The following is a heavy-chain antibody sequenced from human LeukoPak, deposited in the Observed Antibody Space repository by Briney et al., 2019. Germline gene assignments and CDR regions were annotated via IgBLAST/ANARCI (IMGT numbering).Heavy chain of an antibody. CDR1: GGTFSSYA. J-gene: IGHJ4*02. Sequence: SVKVSCKASGGTFSSYAISWVRQAPGQGLEWMGRIIPIPGIANYAQKFQGRVTITAGKSTSTAYMELSSLRSEDAAVYYCARVQLRFGESKEYYFDYWGQGTLVTVSS. V-gene: IGHV1-69*04. CDR3: ARVQLRFGESKEYYFDY. CDR2: IIPIPGIA. D-gene: IGHD3-10*01.